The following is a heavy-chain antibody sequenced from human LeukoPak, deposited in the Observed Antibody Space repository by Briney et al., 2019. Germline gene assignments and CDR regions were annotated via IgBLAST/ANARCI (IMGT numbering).Heavy chain of an antibody. CDR3: ARDKPPRLSALWFGELSD. D-gene: IGHD3-10*01. CDR1: GYTFTGCY. J-gene: IGHJ4*02. CDR2: INPNSGGT. V-gene: IGHV1-2*06. Sequence: ASVKVSCKASGYTFTGCYMHWVRQAPGQGLEWMGRINPNSGGTNYAQKFQGRVTMTRDTSISTAYMELSRLRSDDTAVYYCARDKPPRLSALWFGELSDWGQGTLVTVSS.